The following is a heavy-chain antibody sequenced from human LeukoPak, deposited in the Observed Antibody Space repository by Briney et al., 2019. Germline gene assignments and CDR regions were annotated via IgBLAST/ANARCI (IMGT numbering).Heavy chain of an antibody. CDR3: ASLFGGTYYFDY. J-gene: IGHJ4*02. D-gene: IGHD3-3*01. CDR1: GFTVSSNY. Sequence: GGSLRLSCAASGFTVSSNYITWVRQAPGKGLEWVSSISSSSSYIYYADSVKGRFTISRDNAKNSLYLQMNSLRAEDTAVYYCASLFGGTYYFDYWGQGTLVTVSS. CDR2: ISSSSSYI. V-gene: IGHV3-21*01.